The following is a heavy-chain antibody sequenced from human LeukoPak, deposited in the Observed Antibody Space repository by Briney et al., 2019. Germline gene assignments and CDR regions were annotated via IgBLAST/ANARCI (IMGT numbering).Heavy chain of an antibody. CDR3: ARVGGSYFARKYYFDY. V-gene: IGHV4-39*07. J-gene: IGHJ4*02. D-gene: IGHD1-26*01. CDR1: GDSISSSRSY. CDR2: IYYSGST. Sequence: SETLSLTCTVSGDSISSSRSYWGWIRQPPGKGLEWIGSIYYSGSTYYNPSLKSRVTISVDTSKNQFSLKLSSVTAADTAVYYCARVGGSYFARKYYFDYWGQGTLVTVSS.